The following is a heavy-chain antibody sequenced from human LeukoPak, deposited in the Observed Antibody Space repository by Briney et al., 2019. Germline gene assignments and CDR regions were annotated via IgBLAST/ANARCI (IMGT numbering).Heavy chain of an antibody. CDR2: IIPIFGTA. J-gene: IGHJ6*02. CDR3: ASGEVVPAAGYYYYGMDV. D-gene: IGHD2-2*01. CDR1: GGTFSSYA. Sequence: GASVKVSCEASGGTFSSYAISWVRQAPGQGLEWMGGIIPIFGTANYAQKFQGRVTITADESTSTAYMELSSLRSEDTAVYYCASGEVVPAAGYYYYGMDVWGQGTTVTVSS. V-gene: IGHV1-69*13.